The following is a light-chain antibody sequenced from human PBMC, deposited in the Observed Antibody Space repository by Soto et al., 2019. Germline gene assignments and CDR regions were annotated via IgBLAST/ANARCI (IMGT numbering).Light chain of an antibody. J-gene: IGKJ5*01. CDR2: AAS. Sequence: DIQMAQSPSSLSASVGDRVTITCRASQSIRNYVNWYQQKPGKAPRLLIYAASSLQTGVPSRFSGSGSGTDFTLTISSLQPEDFGTYYCQQSLTMPITFGHGTRLEIK. V-gene: IGKV1-39*01. CDR3: QQSLTMPIT. CDR1: QSIRNY.